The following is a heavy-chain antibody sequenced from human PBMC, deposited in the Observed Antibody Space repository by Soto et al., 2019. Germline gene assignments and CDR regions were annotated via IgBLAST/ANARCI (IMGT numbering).Heavy chain of an antibody. D-gene: IGHD2-15*01. J-gene: IGHJ6*02. CDR2: INHSGSS. V-gene: IGHV4-34*01. CDR3: ARGQPGIGSTYRRGCSCHSDYYYYGLEV. Sequence: PSETLSLTCALYSGSFRGHDWSCIRQPPGRGLEWIGEINHSGSSNYNPSLKSRVSISVDMSKNQLSLELSSVTAADTAVYYCARGQPGIGSTYRRGCSCHSDYYYYGLEVWGQGTTVTLSS. CDR1: SGSFRGHD.